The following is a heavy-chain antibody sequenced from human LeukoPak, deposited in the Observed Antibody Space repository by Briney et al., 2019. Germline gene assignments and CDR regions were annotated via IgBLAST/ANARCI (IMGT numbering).Heavy chain of an antibody. J-gene: IGHJ4*02. V-gene: IGHV3-23*01. CDR3: AKDGATYYYDSSGYYYY. CDR1: GFTFSSYA. Sequence: GGSLRLSCAASGFTFSSYAMSWVRQAPGKGLEWVSAISGSGGSTYYADSVKGRFTISRDNSKNTLYLQMNSLRAEDTAVYYCAKDGATYYYDSSGYYYYWGQGTLVTVSS. CDR2: ISGSGGST. D-gene: IGHD3-22*01.